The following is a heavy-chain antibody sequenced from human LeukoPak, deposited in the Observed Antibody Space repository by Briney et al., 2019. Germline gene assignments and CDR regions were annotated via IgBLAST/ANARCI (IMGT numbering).Heavy chain of an antibody. CDR2: IRYDGSNK. V-gene: IGHV3-30*02. D-gene: IGHD6-13*01. CDR1: GFTFSSYG. J-gene: IGHJ6*03. CDR3: APRGYSSSLNYYYYYMDV. Sequence: GGSLRLSCAASGFTFSSYGTHWVRRAPGKGLEWVAFIRYDGSNKYYADSVKGRFTISRDNSKNTLYLQMNSLRAEDTAVYYCAPRGYSSSLNYYYYYMDVWGKGTTVTVSS.